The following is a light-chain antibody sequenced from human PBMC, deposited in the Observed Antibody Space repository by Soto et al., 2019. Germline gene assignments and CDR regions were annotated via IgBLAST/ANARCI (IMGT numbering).Light chain of an antibody. J-gene: IGLJ3*02. Sequence: QLVLTQPPSASGTPGQRVTISCSGSSSNIGSNTVNWYQQLPGTTPKLLIHTNNQRPSGVPDRFSGSKSGTSASLAISGLQSEDEADYFCAAWDGSLNAWVFGGGTKLTVL. CDR2: TNN. CDR3: AAWDGSLNAWV. CDR1: SSNIGSNT. V-gene: IGLV1-44*01.